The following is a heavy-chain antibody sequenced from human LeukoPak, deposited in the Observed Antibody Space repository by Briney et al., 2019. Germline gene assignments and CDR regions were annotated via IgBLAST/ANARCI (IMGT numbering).Heavy chain of an antibody. D-gene: IGHD2-21*01. J-gene: IGHJ4*02. V-gene: IGHV3-43D*03. CDR3: AKGGILWYYFDY. Sequence: GGSPTLSRAASGFTFDDYAMHWVRQAPGKGLEWVSLIRWDGSSTYYADSVKGRFTISRDNSKNSLYLEMNSLRAEDTAFYYCAKGGILWYYFDYWGQGTLVTVSS. CDR1: GFTFDDYA. CDR2: IRWDGSST.